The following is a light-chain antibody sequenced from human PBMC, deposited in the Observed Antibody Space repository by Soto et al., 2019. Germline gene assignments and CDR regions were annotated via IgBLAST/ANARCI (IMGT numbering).Light chain of an antibody. CDR1: QSVGSNY. J-gene: IGKJ1*01. Sequence: IVLTQSPGTLSLSPGERATLSCRASQSVGSNYLAWYQQKPGQAPRLLIYGASSRATGIPDRFSGSGSGTDFILTISRLEPEDFAVYYCQQYDNSRRTFGQGTKVKIK. CDR3: QQYDNSRRT. V-gene: IGKV3-20*01. CDR2: GAS.